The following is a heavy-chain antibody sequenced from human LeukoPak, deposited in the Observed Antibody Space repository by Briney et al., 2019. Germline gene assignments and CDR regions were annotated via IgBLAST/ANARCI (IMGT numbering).Heavy chain of an antibody. D-gene: IGHD6-19*01. Sequence: SETLSLTCSVSGGSISSYYWSWIRQPPGKGLEWIGNIYYTGRTYYNPSLKSRVTISVDRSKNQFSLKLSSVTAADTAVYYCARFRVAGTRYFDYWGQGTLVTVSS. CDR3: ARFRVAGTRYFDY. CDR2: IYYTGRT. CDR1: GGSISSYY. V-gene: IGHV4-59*12. J-gene: IGHJ4*02.